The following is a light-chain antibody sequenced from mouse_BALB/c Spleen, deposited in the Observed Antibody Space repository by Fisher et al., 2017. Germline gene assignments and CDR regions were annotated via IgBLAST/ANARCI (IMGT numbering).Light chain of an antibody. Sequence: VITQTPLSLPVSLGDQASISCRSSQSLVHSNGNTYLHWYQQKPGSSPKLWIYSTSNLASGVPVRFSGSGSGTSYSLTISSMEAEDAATYYCHQRSSYPWTFGGGTKLEIK. V-gene: IGKV1-110*01. J-gene: IGKJ1*01. CDR3: HQRSSYPWT. CDR2: STS. CDR1: QSLVHSNGNTY.